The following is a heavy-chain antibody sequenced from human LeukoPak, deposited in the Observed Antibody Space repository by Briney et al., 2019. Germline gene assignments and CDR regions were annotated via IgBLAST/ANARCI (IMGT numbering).Heavy chain of an antibody. CDR3: ARFTMVRGVNDY. J-gene: IGHJ4*02. V-gene: IGHV4-61*02. CDR1: GGSISSGSYY. D-gene: IGHD3-10*01. CDR2: IYTSGST. Sequence: SETLSLTCTVSGGSISSGSYYWSWIRQPAGKGLEWIGRIYTSGSTNYNPSPKSRVTISVDTSKNQFSLKLSSVTAADTAVYYCARFTMVRGVNDYWGQGTLVTVSS.